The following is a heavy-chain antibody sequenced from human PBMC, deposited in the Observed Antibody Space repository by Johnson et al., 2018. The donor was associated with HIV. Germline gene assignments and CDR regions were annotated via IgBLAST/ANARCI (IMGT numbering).Heavy chain of an antibody. CDR2: VSYDGRNQ. V-gene: IGHV3-30-3*01. Sequence: QLQLVESGGGLVQPGRSLRLSCAASGFTFSSYAMHWARQAPGSGLVWVALVSYDGRNQHHAVSVKGRFTISRDNSKNTLYLQMNSLKSEDTAVYYCTTDQVGRNYGGKYHIWGQGTMVTVSS. CDR3: TTDQVGRNYGGKYHI. D-gene: IGHD1-7*01. CDR1: GFTFSSYA. J-gene: IGHJ3*02.